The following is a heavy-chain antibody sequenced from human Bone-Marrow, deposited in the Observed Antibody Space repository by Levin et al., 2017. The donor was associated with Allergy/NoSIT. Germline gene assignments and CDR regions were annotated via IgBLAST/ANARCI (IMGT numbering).Heavy chain of an antibody. CDR2: ISWNSGSI. CDR3: AKDIVSIGGYCSSTSCYFSSGMDV. D-gene: IGHD2-2*01. J-gene: IGHJ6*02. V-gene: IGHV3-9*01. CDR1: GFTFDDYA. Sequence: GGSLRLSCAASGFTFDDYAMHWVRQAPGKGLEWVSGISWNSGSIGYADSVKGRFTISRDNAKNSLYLQMNSLRAEDTALYYCAKDIVSIGGYCSSTSCYFSSGMDVWGQGTTVTVSS.